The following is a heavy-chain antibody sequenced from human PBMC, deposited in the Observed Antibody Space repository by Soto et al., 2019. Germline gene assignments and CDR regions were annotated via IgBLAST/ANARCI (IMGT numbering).Heavy chain of an antibody. J-gene: IGHJ4*02. CDR3: AGGRHQFYYDF. V-gene: IGHV4-34*01. CDR2: INHSGST. D-gene: IGHD3-3*01. CDR1: GGSFSGYY. Sequence: SETLSLTCAVYGGSFSGYYLSWIRQPPGKGLEWIGEINHSGSTNYNPSLKSRVTISVDTSKNQFSLKLSSVTAADTAVYYCAGGRHQFYYDFWVQGTLVTVSS.